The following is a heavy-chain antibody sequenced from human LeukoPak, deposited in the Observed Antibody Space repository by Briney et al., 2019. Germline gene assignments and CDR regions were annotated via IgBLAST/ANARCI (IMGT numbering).Heavy chain of an antibody. Sequence: PGGSLRLSCAASGFTFRLYEMNWVRQALGKGLQWVSYISSSGTTIKYGDSVKGRFTISRDNARNSLYLQMSSLRVEDTAVYYCAREDQAASDYWGQGTLVTVSS. CDR1: GFTFRLYE. CDR3: AREDQAASDY. CDR2: ISSSGTTI. V-gene: IGHV3-48*03. J-gene: IGHJ4*02.